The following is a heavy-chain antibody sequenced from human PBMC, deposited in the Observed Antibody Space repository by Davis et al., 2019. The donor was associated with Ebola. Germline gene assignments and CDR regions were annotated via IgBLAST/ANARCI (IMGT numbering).Heavy chain of an antibody. J-gene: IGHJ5*01. V-gene: IGHV3-7*03. CDR1: GFTFSSYW. CDR2: IKQDGSDK. CDR3: ARDSGWSGVVS. D-gene: IGHD6-19*01. Sequence: GESLKISCAASGFTFSSYWMSWVRQAPGKGLEWVANIKQDGSDKNYVDSVKGRFTISRDNAKNSLYLQMNSLRAEDTAVYYYARDSGWSGVVSWGQGTLVTVSS.